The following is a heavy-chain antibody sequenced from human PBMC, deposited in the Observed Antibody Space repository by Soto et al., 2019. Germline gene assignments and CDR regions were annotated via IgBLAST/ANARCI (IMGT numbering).Heavy chain of an antibody. D-gene: IGHD5-18*01. CDR3: AREPNESYYFDY. CDR2: IRPSGGRT. CDR1: GYTFTNYY. J-gene: IGHJ4*02. V-gene: IGHV1-46*01. Sequence: QVHLVQSGAEVKKPGASVKVSCKASGYTFTNYYIHWVRQAPGQGLEWLGIIRPSGGRTEYEQRFQGSVTMTRDTSTSTVYMELTSLTSEDTAVYYCAREPNESYYFDYWGQGTLVTVSS.